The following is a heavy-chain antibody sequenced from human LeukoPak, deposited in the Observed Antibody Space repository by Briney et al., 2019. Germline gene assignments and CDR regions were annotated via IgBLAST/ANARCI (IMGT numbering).Heavy chain of an antibody. J-gene: IGHJ3*02. D-gene: IGHD2-2*01. V-gene: IGHV4-34*01. Sequence: PSETLSLTCAVYGGSFSGYYWSWIRQPPGKGLEWIGEINHSGSTNYNPSLKSRVTISVDTSKNQFSLKLSSVTAADTAVYYCARSLEAHANDAFDIWGQGTMVTVS. CDR1: GGSFSGYY. CDR3: ARSLEAHANDAFDI. CDR2: INHSGST.